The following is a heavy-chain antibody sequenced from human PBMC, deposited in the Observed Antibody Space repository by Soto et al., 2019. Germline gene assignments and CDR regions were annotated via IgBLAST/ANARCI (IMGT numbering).Heavy chain of an antibody. D-gene: IGHD6-19*01. V-gene: IGHV1-69*06. CDR1: GGTFSSYA. CDR3: AVPSKSRTYSSGWYSLGAFDI. J-gene: IGHJ3*02. Sequence: SVKVSCKASGGTFSSYAISWVRQAPGQGLEWMGGIIPIFGTANYAQKFQGRVTITADKSTSTAYMELSSLRSEDTAVYYCAVPSKSRTYSSGWYSLGAFDIWGQGTMVTVSS. CDR2: IIPIFGTA.